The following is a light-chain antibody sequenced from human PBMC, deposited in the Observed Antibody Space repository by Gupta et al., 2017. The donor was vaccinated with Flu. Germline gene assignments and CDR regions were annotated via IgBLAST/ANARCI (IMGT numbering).Light chain of an antibody. CDR3: LQGSGVPIT. CDR2: DVS. V-gene: IGKV1-39*01. J-gene: IGKJ4*01. Sequence: DIQMTQSPSSLSASVGDRVTIACRASQSVSGYVNWYQQRPGKAPKLLISDVSNLQSGVPSKFSGSGSGTDFTLTISKLQPEDSATYYCLQGSGVPITFGGGTKVDIK. CDR1: QSVSGY.